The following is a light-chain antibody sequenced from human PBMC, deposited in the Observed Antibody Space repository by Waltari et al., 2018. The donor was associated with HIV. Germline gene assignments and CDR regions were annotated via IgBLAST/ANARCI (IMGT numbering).Light chain of an antibody. Sequence: QSALTQPASVSGSPGQSITIPCTGTSSDVGGSNYVSWYQQHPGKAPILMIYDVSNRPSGVSNRFSGSKSGNTASLTISGLQAEDEADYYCSSYTSNITRVFGGGTKLTVL. CDR2: DVS. CDR1: SSDVGGSNY. J-gene: IGLJ3*02. CDR3: SSYTSNITRV. V-gene: IGLV2-14*03.